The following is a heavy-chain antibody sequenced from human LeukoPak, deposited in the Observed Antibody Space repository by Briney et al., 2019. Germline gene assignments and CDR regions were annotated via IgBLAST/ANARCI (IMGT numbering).Heavy chain of an antibody. Sequence: ASVKVSCPASGSTFTRYYIHWVWDPPAPGHGWMGGINPNSGGTNYAQTFQGRVTMTRDTSISTPYLERSRLRSDDTALYYCEREGPKGFFSDHVWGSYRFRIWFDPGGEGTVVTVS. CDR2: INPNSGGT. V-gene: IGHV1-2*02. D-gene: IGHD3-16*02. J-gene: IGHJ5*02. CDR1: GSTFTRYY. CDR3: EREGPKGFFSDHVWGSYRFRIWFDP.